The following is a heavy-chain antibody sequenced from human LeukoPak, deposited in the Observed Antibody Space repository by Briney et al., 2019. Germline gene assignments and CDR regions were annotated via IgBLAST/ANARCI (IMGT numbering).Heavy chain of an antibody. J-gene: IGHJ4*02. CDR2: ISGSSDTT. CDR1: GFTFSSYA. CDR3: AKRIGGVNSFDH. D-gene: IGHD3-16*01. Sequence: GGSLRLSCAGSGFTFSSYAMSWVRQATGKALEWVSVISGSSDTTYYADSVKGRFIISRDNSKNTLYLQMNSLRAEDTAVYYCAKRIGGVNSFDHWGQGTLVTVSS. V-gene: IGHV3-23*01.